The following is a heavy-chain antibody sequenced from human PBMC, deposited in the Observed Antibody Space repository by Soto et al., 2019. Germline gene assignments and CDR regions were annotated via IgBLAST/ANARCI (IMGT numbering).Heavy chain of an antibody. V-gene: IGHV3-23*01. Sequence: GGSLRLSCAASGFTFNSYVMTWVLQAPGEGLEWVSSISRSGRGSAYYADSVKGRFTISRDNSENTLFLQMNNLRDEDTALYYCARGRYLDSSAYWVAILPFDHWGLGTLVTVSS. CDR2: ISRSGRGSA. D-gene: IGHD3-22*01. J-gene: IGHJ4*02. CDR1: GFTFNSYV. CDR3: ARGRYLDSSAYWVAILPFDH.